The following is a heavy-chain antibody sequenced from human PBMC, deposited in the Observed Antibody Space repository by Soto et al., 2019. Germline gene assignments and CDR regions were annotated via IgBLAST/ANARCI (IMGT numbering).Heavy chain of an antibody. CDR2: INPNRGGT. J-gene: IGHJ4*02. V-gene: IGHV1-2*02. D-gene: IGHD2-15*01. Sequence: QVQLVQSGAEVKKPGASVKVSCKASGYTFTGYYMHWVRQAPGQGREWMGWINPNRGGTNYAQKYQGRVTMTRDASISTAYMELSRLRSDDTAVYYCARVGVVAATLDYWGQGTLVTVSS. CDR3: ARVGVVAATLDY. CDR1: GYTFTGYY.